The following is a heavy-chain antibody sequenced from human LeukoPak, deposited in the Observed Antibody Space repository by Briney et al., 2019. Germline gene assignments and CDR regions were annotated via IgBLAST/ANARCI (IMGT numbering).Heavy chain of an antibody. CDR2: IGGSGGST. V-gene: IGHV3-23*01. CDR1: GFTFSSYA. D-gene: IGHD6-13*01. CDR3: AKAAPHWAYSSSWDYNWFDP. J-gene: IGHJ5*02. Sequence: GGSLRLSCAASGFTFSSYAMSWVRQAPGKGLEWVSAIGGSGGSTYYADSVKGRFTISRDNSKNTLYLQMNSLRAEDTAVYYCAKAAPHWAYSSSWDYNWFDPWGQGTLVTVSS.